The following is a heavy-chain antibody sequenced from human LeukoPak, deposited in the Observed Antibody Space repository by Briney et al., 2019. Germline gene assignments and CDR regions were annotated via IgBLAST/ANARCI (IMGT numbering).Heavy chain of an antibody. CDR1: GYTFTGYY. Sequence: ASVKVSCKASGYTFTGYYMHWVRQAPGQGLEWMGWINPNSGGTNYAQKFQGRVTMTRDTSISTAYMELSRLRSDDTAVYYCAREGAYYGSGRPITYYYYYMDVWGKGTTVTISS. CDR2: INPNSGGT. CDR3: AREGAYYGSGRPITYYYYYMDV. V-gene: IGHV1-2*02. J-gene: IGHJ6*03. D-gene: IGHD3-10*01.